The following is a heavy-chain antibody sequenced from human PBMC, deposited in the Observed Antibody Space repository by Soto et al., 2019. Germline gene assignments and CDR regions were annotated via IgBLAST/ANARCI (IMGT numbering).Heavy chain of an antibody. CDR3: ARVCLLTGYPLLFDP. J-gene: IGHJ5*02. V-gene: IGHV1-18*04. CDR1: GYTFSNYG. D-gene: IGHD3-9*01. Sequence: ASVKVSCKASGYTFSNYGITWVRQAPGQGLEWMGWVSAYNRNTNYAQKFQGRVTMTRDTSTGTAYMELSSLRSEDTAVYYCARVCLLTGYPLLFDPWGQGSLVTVSS. CDR2: VSAYNRNT.